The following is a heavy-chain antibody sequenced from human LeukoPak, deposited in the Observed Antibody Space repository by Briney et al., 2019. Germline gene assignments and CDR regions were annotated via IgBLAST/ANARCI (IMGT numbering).Heavy chain of an antibody. CDR3: AKAGGGSGYNPLGY. D-gene: IGHD5-24*01. Sequence: PGGSLRLSCVASGFTFSNYGMTWVRQAPGKGLEWVSVISSGGDSTFYADFVKGRFTISRDNSKNTLYLQMNSLRAEDTALYYCAKAGGGSGYNPLGYWGQGTLVTISS. CDR1: GFTFSNYG. CDR2: ISSGGDST. V-gene: IGHV3-23*01. J-gene: IGHJ4*02.